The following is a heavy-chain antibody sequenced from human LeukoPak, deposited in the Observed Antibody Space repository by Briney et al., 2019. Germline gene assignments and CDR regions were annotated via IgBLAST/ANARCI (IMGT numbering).Heavy chain of an antibody. CDR1: GGSISSSSYY. CDR2: IFYSGST. J-gene: IGHJ4*02. V-gene: IGHV4-39*01. D-gene: IGHD3-10*01. CDR3: ARCVRGRPSGGFDY. Sequence: SETLSLTCTVSGGSISSSSYYWGWIRQPPGKGLEWIGSIFYSGSTHYNPSLKSRVTISVDTSKNQFSLKLNSVTAADTAVYYCARCVRGRPSGGFDYWGQGTLVTVSS.